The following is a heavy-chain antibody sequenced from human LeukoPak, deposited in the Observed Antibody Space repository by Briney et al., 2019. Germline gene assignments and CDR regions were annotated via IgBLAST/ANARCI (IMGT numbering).Heavy chain of an antibody. Sequence: SETLSLTCTVSGGSISSGGYYWSWIRQPPGKGLEWIGYIYHSGSTYYNPSLKSRVTISVDRSKNQFSLKLSSVTAADTAMYYCARDVRPPGVFYWGQGTLVTVSS. D-gene: IGHD6-13*01. CDR1: GGSISSGGYY. CDR2: IYHSGST. CDR3: ARDVRPPGVFY. V-gene: IGHV4-30-2*01. J-gene: IGHJ4*02.